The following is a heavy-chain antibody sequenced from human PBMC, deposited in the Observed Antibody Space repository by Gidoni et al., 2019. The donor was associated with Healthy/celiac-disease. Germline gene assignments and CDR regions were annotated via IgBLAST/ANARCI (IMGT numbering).Heavy chain of an antibody. V-gene: IGHV4-34*01. D-gene: IGHD3-10*01. J-gene: IGHJ5*02. Sequence: QVQLQQWGAGLLKPSETLSLTCAVYGGSFSGYYWSWIRHPPGKGLEWIGEINHSGSTNYNPSLKSRVTISVDTSKNQFSLKLSSVTAADTAVYYCARQRGLLWFGETGGGWFDPWGQGTLVTVSS. CDR1: GGSFSGYY. CDR2: INHSGST. CDR3: ARQRGLLWFGETGGGWFDP.